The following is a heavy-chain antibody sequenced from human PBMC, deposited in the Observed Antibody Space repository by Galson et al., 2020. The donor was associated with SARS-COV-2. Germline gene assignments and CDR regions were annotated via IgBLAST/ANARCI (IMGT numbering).Heavy chain of an antibody. CDR2: INTNTGNP. D-gene: IGHD3-9*01. V-gene: IGHV7-4-1*02. J-gene: IGHJ6*03. CDR3: ARVEMGYDILTGAYYYYYMDV. CDR1: GYTFTSYA. Sequence: ASVKVSCKASGYTFTSYAMNWVRQAPGQGLEWMGWINTNTGNPTYAQGFTGRFVFSLDTSVSTAYLQISSLKAEDTAVYYCARVEMGYDILTGAYYYYYMDVWGKGTTVTVSS.